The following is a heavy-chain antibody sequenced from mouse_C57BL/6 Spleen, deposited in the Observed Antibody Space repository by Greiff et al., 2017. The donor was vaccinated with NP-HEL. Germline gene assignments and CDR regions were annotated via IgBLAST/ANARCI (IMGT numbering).Heavy chain of an antibody. D-gene: IGHD2-4*01. CDR1: GYAFSSSW. Sequence: QVQLQQSGPELVKPGASVKISCKASGYAFSSSWMNWVKQRPGKGLEWIGRIYPGDGDTNYNGKFKGKATLTEDKSSSTAYMQLSSLTSEDSAVYFCARSRLPGSYFDYWGQGTTLTVSS. CDR2: IYPGDGDT. V-gene: IGHV1-82*01. CDR3: ARSRLPGSYFDY. J-gene: IGHJ2*01.